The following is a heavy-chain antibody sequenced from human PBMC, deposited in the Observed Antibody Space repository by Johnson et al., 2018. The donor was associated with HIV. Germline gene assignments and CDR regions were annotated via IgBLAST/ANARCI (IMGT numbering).Heavy chain of an antibody. D-gene: IGHD4-17*01. J-gene: IGHJ3*02. CDR1: GFTFSSYA. CDR2: ISSDGSNK. Sequence: QVQLVESGGGVVQPGRSLRLSCAASGFTFSSYAMHWVRQAPGQGLEWVAVISSDGSNKYYADSVKGRFTISRDNSKNTLYLQMNSLRAEDTAVYYCARGEDGVDAFDIWGQGTMVTVSS. V-gene: IGHV3-30-3*01. CDR3: ARGEDGVDAFDI.